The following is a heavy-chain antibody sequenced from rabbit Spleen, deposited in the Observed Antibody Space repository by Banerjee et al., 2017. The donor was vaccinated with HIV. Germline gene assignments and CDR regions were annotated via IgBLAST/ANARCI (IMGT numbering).Heavy chain of an antibody. CDR1: GFSFSSYY. V-gene: IGHV1S40*01. CDR2: IDTGNSGFT. J-gene: IGHJ6*01. Sequence: QSLEESGGDLVKPGGTLTLTCTASGFSFSSYYMNWVRQAPGKGLEWIACIDTGNSGFTYFASWAKGRFTISKTSSTTVTLQVTSLTAADTATYFCARDSGTSFSSYGMDLWGPGTLVTVS. D-gene: IGHD8-1*01. CDR3: ARDSGTSFSSYGMDL.